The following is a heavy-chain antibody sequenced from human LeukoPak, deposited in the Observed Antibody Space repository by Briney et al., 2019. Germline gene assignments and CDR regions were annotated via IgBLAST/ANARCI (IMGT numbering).Heavy chain of an antibody. V-gene: IGHV3-23*01. CDR2: IRGDGET. CDR1: GFSFSNYA. Sequence: GGSLRLSCAASGFSFSNYAMSWVRQAPARGPEWVSSIRGDGETFYADSVKGRFTISRDNSKNTLYLQMNSLRAEDTAVYYCAREYGSGSPTLYYFDYWGQGTLVTVSS. CDR3: AREYGSGSPTLYYFDY. D-gene: IGHD3-10*01. J-gene: IGHJ4*02.